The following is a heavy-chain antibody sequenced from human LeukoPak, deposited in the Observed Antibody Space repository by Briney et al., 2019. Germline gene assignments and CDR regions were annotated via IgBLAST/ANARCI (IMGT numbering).Heavy chain of an antibody. CDR3: ARDKGTSYLSSFDY. CDR1: GFTVSSNY. J-gene: IGHJ4*02. Sequence: SGGSLRLSCAASGFTVSSNYMSWVRQAPGEGLEWVSVIYSGGSTYYADSVKGRFTISRDNSKNTLYLQMNSLRAADTAVYYCARDKGTSYLSSFDYWGQGTLVTVSS. D-gene: IGHD6-6*01. V-gene: IGHV3-53*05. CDR2: IYSGGST.